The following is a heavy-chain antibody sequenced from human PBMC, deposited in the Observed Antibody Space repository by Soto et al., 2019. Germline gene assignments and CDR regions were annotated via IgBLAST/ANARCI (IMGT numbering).Heavy chain of an antibody. CDR3: AKVRYSSPMGYYYGMDV. CDR2: IIPVFGTA. CDR1: RVAFSKFI. J-gene: IGHJ6*02. D-gene: IGHD2-2*01. Sequence: QAQLEQSGGEVKKPGSSVKVSCKASRVAFSKFIVTWVRQSPGLGLEGVGEIIPVFGTANYAQKLQGRVTIPADESTSTSYMEVNNLRSEDTAVYYCAKVRYSSPMGYYYGMDVWGQGTTVTVSS. V-gene: IGHV1-69*01.